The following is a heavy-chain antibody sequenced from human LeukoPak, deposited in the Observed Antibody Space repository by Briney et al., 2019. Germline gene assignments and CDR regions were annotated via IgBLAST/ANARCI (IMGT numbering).Heavy chain of an antibody. V-gene: IGHV5-51*01. D-gene: IGHD3-22*01. J-gene: IGHJ4*02. Sequence: GESLKISCKTSGYTFINYWIGWVRQMPGKGLEWMGIIYPDDFDIKYSPSFQGQVTISADKSISTAYLQWSSLKAPDTAMYYCARRIYDSRGYYFDSWGQGTLVTVSS. CDR3: ARRIYDSRGYYFDS. CDR1: GYTFINYW. CDR2: IYPDDFDI.